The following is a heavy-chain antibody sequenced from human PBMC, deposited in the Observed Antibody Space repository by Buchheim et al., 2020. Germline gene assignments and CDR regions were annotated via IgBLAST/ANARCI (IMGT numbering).Heavy chain of an antibody. Sequence: QVQLQQWGAGLLKPSETLSLTCAVYGGSFSGYYWSWIRQPPGKGLEWIGEINHSGSTNYNPSLKSRVTISVDTSKNQFSLKLSSVTAADTAVYYCARMYSSGWYFFGNDYWGQGTL. V-gene: IGHV4-34*01. CDR3: ARMYSSGWYFFGNDY. CDR1: GGSFSGYY. J-gene: IGHJ4*02. CDR2: INHSGST. D-gene: IGHD6-19*01.